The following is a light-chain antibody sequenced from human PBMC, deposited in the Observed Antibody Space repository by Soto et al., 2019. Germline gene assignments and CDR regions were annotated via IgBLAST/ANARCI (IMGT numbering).Light chain of an antibody. CDR1: QDISNY. CDR3: QPYDNLPRT. Sequence: DIQMTQSPSSLSASVGDRVTITCQASQDISNYLNWYQQKPGKARKLLIDDASNLETGVPSRFSGSGSGTDFTFTISSLQPEDIATYYCQPYDNLPRTFGQGTKVEIK. CDR2: DAS. V-gene: IGKV1-33*01. J-gene: IGKJ1*01.